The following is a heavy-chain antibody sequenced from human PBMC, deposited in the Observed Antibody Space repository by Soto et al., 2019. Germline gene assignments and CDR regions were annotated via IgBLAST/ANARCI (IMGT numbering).Heavy chain of an antibody. V-gene: IGHV1-69*06. Sequence: QVLLMQSGAEVKKPGSSVKVSCKASGGTFGSDAITWVRQAPGQGLEWVGRIIPIFGTTNYAQNLQGRVTISADKSTLTSYMELHSLTSDDTALYYCARDRTDSGYYTNWLDPWGQGTQVTVSS. CDR2: IIPIFGTT. J-gene: IGHJ5*02. CDR3: ARDRTDSGYYTNWLDP. D-gene: IGHD3-22*01. CDR1: GGTFGSDA.